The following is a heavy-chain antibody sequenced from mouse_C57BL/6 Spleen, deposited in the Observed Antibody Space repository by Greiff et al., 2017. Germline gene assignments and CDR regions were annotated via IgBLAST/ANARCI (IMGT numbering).Heavy chain of an antibody. CDR3: ARSDVYYAMDY. J-gene: IGHJ4*01. V-gene: IGHV1-66*01. CDR1: GYSFTSYY. Sequence: VQLQESGPELVKPGASVKISCKASGYSFTSYYIHWVKQRPGQGLEWIGWIYSGSGNTKYNEKFKGKATLTADTSSSTAYMQLSSLTSEDSAVYYCARSDVYYAMDYWCQGTSVTVSS. CDR2: IYSGSGNT.